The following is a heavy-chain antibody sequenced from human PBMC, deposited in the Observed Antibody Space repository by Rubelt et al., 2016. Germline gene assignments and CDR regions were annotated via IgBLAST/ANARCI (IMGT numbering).Heavy chain of an antibody. CDR2: VYWAGDK. CDR3: ARLDFAARRVADY. V-gene: IGHV2-5*02. Sequence: QITLKESGPTLVKPTQTLTLTCTFSGFSLTTRGLGVGWIRQPPGKALEWLALVYWAGDKRYSPFLKSRITITKETSRNQVVLTMANMDPVDTATYYCARLDFAARRVADYWGQGTLVTVAS. CDR1: GFSLTTRGLG. J-gene: IGHJ4*02. D-gene: IGHD3-3*01.